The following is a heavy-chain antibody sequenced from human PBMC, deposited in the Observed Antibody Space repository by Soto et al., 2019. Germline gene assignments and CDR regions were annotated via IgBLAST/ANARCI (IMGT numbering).Heavy chain of an antibody. J-gene: IGHJ3*02. CDR3: AVTMIVVVTDDAFDI. CDR2: IIPILGIA. Sequence: QVQLVQSGAEVKKPGSSVKVSCKASGGTFSSYTISWVRQAPGQGLEWMGRIIPILGIANYAQKFQGRVTITADKSTSTAYMELSSLRSEDTAVYYCAVTMIVVVTDDAFDIWGQGTMVTVSS. CDR1: GGTFSSYT. D-gene: IGHD3-22*01. V-gene: IGHV1-69*02.